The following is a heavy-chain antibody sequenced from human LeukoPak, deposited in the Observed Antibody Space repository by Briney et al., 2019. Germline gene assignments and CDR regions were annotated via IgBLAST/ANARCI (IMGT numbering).Heavy chain of an antibody. CDR3: ARAYCGYDPFDY. CDR2: IYYSGST. Sequence: SETLSLTCTVSGGSISSGGYYWSWIRQHPGKGLEWIGYIYYSGSTYYNPSLKSRVTISVDTSKNQFSLKLSSVTAADTAVYYWARAYCGYDPFDYWGQGTLVTVSS. J-gene: IGHJ4*02. D-gene: IGHD5-12*01. CDR1: GGSISSGGYY. V-gene: IGHV4-31*03.